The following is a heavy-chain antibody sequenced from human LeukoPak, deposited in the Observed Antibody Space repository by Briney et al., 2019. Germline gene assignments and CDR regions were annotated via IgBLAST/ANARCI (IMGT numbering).Heavy chain of an antibody. V-gene: IGHV3-23*01. CDR2: IGGSGGST. CDR1: GFTFTSYA. Sequence: GGSLRLSCAASGFTFTSYAMSWVRQAPGKGLEWVSAIGGSGGSTYYADSVKGRLTISRDNSKNTLYLQMNSLRAEDTAVYYCAKDYYTGWYFDYWGQGTLVTVSS. CDR3: AKDYYTGWYFDY. J-gene: IGHJ4*02. D-gene: IGHD3-22*01.